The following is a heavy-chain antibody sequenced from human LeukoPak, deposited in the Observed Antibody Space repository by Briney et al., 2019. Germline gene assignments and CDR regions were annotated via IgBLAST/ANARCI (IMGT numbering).Heavy chain of an antibody. CDR1: GFTFDDYA. V-gene: IGHV3-9*01. CDR2: ISWNSGST. Sequence: PGRSLRLSCAASGFTFDDYAMHWVRQAPGKGLEWVSGISWNSGSTGYADSVKGRFTISRDNAKNSLYLQMNSLRAEDTALYYCAKANYYDSSGYFDYWGQGTLVTVSS. J-gene: IGHJ4*02. CDR3: AKANYYDSSGYFDY. D-gene: IGHD3-22*01.